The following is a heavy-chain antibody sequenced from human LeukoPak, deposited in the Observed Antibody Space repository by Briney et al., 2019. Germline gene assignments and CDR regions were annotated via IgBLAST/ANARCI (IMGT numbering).Heavy chain of an antibody. CDR1: GFTFSSYS. V-gene: IGHV3-21*01. CDR2: ISSSSSYI. CDR3: AREGKAAAGKDY. J-gene: IGHJ4*02. D-gene: IGHD6-13*01. Sequence: PGGSLRLSCAASGFTFSSYSMNWVRQAPGKGLEWVSSISSSSSYIYYADSVKGRFTISRDNAKNSLYLQMNSLRAEDTAVYYCAREGKAAAGKDYWGQGTLVTVSS.